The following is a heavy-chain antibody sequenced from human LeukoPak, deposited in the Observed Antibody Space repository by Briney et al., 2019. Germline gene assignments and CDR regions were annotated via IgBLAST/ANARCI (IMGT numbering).Heavy chain of an antibody. Sequence: SETLSLTCAVSGVSISSYYWSWIRQPAGKGLEWIGRIYTSGSTNYNPSLKSRVTMSVDTSKNQFSLKLSSVTAADTAVYYCARDKYYYDSSAYYYFDYWGQGTLVTVSS. CDR3: ARDKYYYDSSAYYYFDY. V-gene: IGHV4-4*07. CDR2: IYTSGST. D-gene: IGHD3-22*01. CDR1: GVSISSYY. J-gene: IGHJ4*02.